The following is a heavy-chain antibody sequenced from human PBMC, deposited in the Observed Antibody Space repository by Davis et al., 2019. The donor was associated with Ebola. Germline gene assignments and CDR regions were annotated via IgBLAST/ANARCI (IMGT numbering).Heavy chain of an antibody. CDR1: GDSVSSNSAP. D-gene: IGHD5-12*01. CDR3: TRGWLRGGMDV. CDR2: TYYRSKWYN. Sequence: PSETLSLTCAISGDSVSSNSAPWNWIRQSPSRGLEWLGRTYYRSKWYNDYAVSVKSRIAINPDTSKNQFSLQVNSVTPDDTAVYYCTRGWLRGGMDVWGKGTMVTVSS. V-gene: IGHV6-1*01. J-gene: IGHJ6*04.